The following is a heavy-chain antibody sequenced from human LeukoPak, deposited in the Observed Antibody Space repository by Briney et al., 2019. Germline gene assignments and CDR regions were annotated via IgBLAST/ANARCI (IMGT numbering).Heavy chain of an antibody. Sequence: PSETLSLTCTVSGGSISSYYWSWLRQPPGKGLEWIGYIYYIGSTNYNPSLKSRVTISLDTSKNHFSLKLNSVTAADTAVYYCARDRGYNADDPASSRAFHTWGHGATVSVSS. V-gene: IGHV4-59*01. CDR1: GGSISSYY. CDR3: ARDRGYNADDPASSRAFHT. CDR2: IYYIGST. J-gene: IGHJ3*02. D-gene: IGHD5-18*01.